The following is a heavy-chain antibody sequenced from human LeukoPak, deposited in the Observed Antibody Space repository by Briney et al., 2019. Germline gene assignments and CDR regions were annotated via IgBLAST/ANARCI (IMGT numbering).Heavy chain of an antibody. D-gene: IGHD3-22*01. J-gene: IGHJ4*02. V-gene: IGHV3-30*18. CDR1: GFTFSSYG. CDR2: ISYDGCNK. Sequence: GGSLRLSCAASGFTFSSYGMHWVRQAPGKGLEWVAVISYDGCNKYYADSVKGRFTIYRDNSKNTLYLQMNSLRAEDTAVYYCAKDRTSGYLFYFDYWGQGTRVSVSS. CDR3: AKDRTSGYLFYFDY.